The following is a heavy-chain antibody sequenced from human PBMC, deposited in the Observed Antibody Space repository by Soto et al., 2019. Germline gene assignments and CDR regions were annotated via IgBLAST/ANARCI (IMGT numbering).Heavy chain of an antibody. CDR3: ERGYDFWRGYSYLEY. D-gene: IGHD3-3*01. J-gene: IGHJ4*02. CDR1: AGSISSYY. CDR2: IYYSGST. Sequence: SQTLSLTCAVSAGSISSYYWSWIRQPPGKGLEWIGYIYYSGSTNYNPSLKSRVTISVDTSKNQFSLKLRSVTAANTAVYYCERGYDFWRGYSYLEYWGQGTLVTFS. V-gene: IGHV4-59*01.